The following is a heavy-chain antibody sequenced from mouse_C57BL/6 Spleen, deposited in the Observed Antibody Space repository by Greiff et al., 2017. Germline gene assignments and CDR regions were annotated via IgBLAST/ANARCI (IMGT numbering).Heavy chain of an antibody. Sequence: QVQLQQSGAELVRPGASVTLSCKASGYTFTDYEMHWVKQTPVHGLEWIGAIDPETGGTASNQKFKGKAILTADKSSSTAYMVLRSLTSEDSAVEYCTRRTTVVPVDYGGQGTTLTVAS. D-gene: IGHD1-1*01. CDR2: IDPETGGT. V-gene: IGHV1-15*01. CDR3: TRRTTVVPVDY. CDR1: GYTFTDYE. J-gene: IGHJ2*01.